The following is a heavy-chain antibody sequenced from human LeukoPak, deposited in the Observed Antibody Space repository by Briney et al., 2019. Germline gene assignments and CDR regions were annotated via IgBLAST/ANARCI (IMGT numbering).Heavy chain of an antibody. Sequence: ASVKVSCKASGYTFRNYAINWVRQAPGQGLEWMGWTDRNTGNPTYAQGFTGRFVFSLDTSVTTAYLQISSLKAEDTAVYYCVRDVGNYDSRGYYLGWFDPWGQGTLVTVFS. V-gene: IGHV7-4-1*02. CDR1: GYTFRNYA. D-gene: IGHD3-22*01. CDR2: TDRNTGNP. CDR3: VRDVGNYDSRGYYLGWFDP. J-gene: IGHJ5*02.